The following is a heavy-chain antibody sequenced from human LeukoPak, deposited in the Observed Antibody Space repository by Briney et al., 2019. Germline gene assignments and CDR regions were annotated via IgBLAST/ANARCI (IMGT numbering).Heavy chain of an antibody. D-gene: IGHD5-18*01. Sequence: QTGGSLRLSCAASGFTSSSYWMHWVRQAPGKGRVWVSRINSDGNSTIYADSVKGRFTISRDNAKNTLYLQMNSLRAEDTAVYYCTSELGIQLWPQYYWGQGTLVTVSS. CDR3: TSELGIQLWPQYY. CDR1: GFTSSSYW. CDR2: INSDGNST. J-gene: IGHJ4*02. V-gene: IGHV3-74*01.